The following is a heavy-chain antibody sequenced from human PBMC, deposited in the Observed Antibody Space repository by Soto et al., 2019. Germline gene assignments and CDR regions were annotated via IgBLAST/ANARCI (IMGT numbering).Heavy chain of an antibody. J-gene: IGHJ6*02. CDR1: GYTFTSYG. Sequence: GASVKVSCKASGYTFTSYGISWVRQAPGQGLEWMGWISAYNGNTNYAQKLQGRVTMTTDTSTSTAYMELRSLRSDDTAVYYCARDRYYYDSSGYPRHYGMDVWGQGTTVTVSS. D-gene: IGHD3-22*01. V-gene: IGHV1-18*01. CDR3: ARDRYYYDSSGYPRHYGMDV. CDR2: ISAYNGNT.